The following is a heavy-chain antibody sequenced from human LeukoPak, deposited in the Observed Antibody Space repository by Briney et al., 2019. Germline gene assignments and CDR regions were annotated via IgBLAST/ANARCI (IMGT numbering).Heavy chain of an antibody. Sequence: GESLKISCKGSGYSFTSYWIGWVRQMPAKGLEWMGIIYPGDSDSRYSPSFQGQVTISADKSISTAYLQWSSLKASDTAMYYCARHGGIGIVGIYFDYWGQGTLVTVSS. J-gene: IGHJ4*02. CDR1: GYSFTSYW. V-gene: IGHV5-51*01. CDR2: IYPGDSDS. CDR3: ARHGGIGIVGIYFDY. D-gene: IGHD1-26*01.